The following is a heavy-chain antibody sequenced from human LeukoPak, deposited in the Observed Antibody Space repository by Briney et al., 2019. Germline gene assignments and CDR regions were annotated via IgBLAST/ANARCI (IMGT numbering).Heavy chain of an antibody. CDR3: AKDSVMYSSGWYPLSDY. J-gene: IGHJ4*02. D-gene: IGHD6-19*01. CDR1: GFTFSSYG. CDR2: ISYDGSNK. V-gene: IGHV3-30*18. Sequence: GSLRLSCAASGFTFSSYGMHWVRQAPGKGLEWVAVISYDGSNKYYADSVKGRFTISRDNSKNTLYLQMNSLRAEDTGVYYCAKDSVMYSSGWYPLSDYWGQGTLVTVSS.